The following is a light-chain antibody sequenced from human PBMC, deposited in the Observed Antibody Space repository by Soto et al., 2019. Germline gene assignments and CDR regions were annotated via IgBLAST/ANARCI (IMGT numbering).Light chain of an antibody. CDR1: NSNIGTNA. V-gene: IGLV1-44*01. CDR3: AAWDDSLNGYV. Sequence: QSVLTQPPSASGTPGQRVTISCSGGNSNIGTNAVNWYQQLPGTAPKLLIYNNNQRPSGVPDRFSGSKSGTSASLAISGLQSEDEVDDYCAAWDDSLNGYVFGTGTEVT. CDR2: NNN. J-gene: IGLJ1*01.